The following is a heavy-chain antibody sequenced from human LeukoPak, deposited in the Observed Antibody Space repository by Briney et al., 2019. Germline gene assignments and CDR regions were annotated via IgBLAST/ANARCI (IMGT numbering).Heavy chain of an antibody. Sequence: GGSLRLSCAASGFSISSFIMTRVRQAPGKGLEWVSSISSSSSYIYYADSVKGRFTISRDNAKNSLYLQMNSLRAEDTAVYYCARGTRALIAAAGYYWGQGTLVTVSS. D-gene: IGHD6-13*01. CDR1: GFSISSFI. CDR2: ISSSSSYI. J-gene: IGHJ4*02. CDR3: ARGTRALIAAAGYY. V-gene: IGHV3-21*01.